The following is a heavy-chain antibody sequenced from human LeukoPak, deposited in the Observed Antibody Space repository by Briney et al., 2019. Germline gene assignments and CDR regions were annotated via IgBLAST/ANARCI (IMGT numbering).Heavy chain of an antibody. Sequence: GGSLRLSCAASGFTVSSNYMSWVRQAPGKGLEWVSVIYSGGSTYYADSVKGRYTISRDNSKNTLYLQMNSLRAEDTAVYYCARDLTLDAFDIWGQGTMVTVSS. J-gene: IGHJ3*02. CDR3: ARDLTLDAFDI. CDR1: GFTVSSNY. V-gene: IGHV3-53*01. CDR2: IYSGGST.